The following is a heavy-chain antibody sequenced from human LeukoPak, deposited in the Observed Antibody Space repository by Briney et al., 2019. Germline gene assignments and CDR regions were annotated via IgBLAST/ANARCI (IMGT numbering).Heavy chain of an antibody. V-gene: IGHV3-11*01. D-gene: IGHD3-10*01. CDR2: ISSGGDTK. CDR1: EFVFSDYY. Sequence: GGSLRLSCAASEFVFSDYYMSWVRQAPGKGLEWVSYISSGGDTKYYADSVKGRFTISRDNAKNSLYLQMNNLGAEDTAVYYCAREMGGDYGSGTFFDLWGQGNMVTVSS. CDR3: AREMGGDYGSGTFFDL. J-gene: IGHJ4*02.